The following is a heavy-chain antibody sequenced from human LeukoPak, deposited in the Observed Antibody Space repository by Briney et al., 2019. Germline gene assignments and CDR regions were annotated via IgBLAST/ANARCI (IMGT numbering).Heavy chain of an antibody. CDR2: IYYSGST. J-gene: IGHJ5*02. CDR3: ARSPKYQLLSGWFDP. D-gene: IGHD2-2*01. V-gene: IGHV4-59*01. CDR1: GGSISSYY. Sequence: SETLSLTCTVSGGSISSYYWSWIRQPPGKGLEWIGYIYYSGSTNYNPSLKGRVTISVDTSKNQFSLKLSSVTAADTAVYYCARSPKYQLLSGWFDPWGQGTLVTVSS.